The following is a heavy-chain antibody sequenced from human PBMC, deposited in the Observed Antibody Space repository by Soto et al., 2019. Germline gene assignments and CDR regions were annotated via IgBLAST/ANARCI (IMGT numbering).Heavy chain of an antibody. V-gene: IGHV4-34*01. D-gene: IGHD5-18*01. CDR3: ARVDTASDY. CDR1: GGSFSGYY. Sequence: QVQLQQWGAGLLKPSETLSLTCAVYGGSFSGYYWSWIRQPPGKGLEWIGEINHSGSTNYNPSLKSRVTISVDTSKNQFALKLSSMTAADTAVYYCARVDTASDYWGQGTLVTVSS. CDR2: INHSGST. J-gene: IGHJ4*02.